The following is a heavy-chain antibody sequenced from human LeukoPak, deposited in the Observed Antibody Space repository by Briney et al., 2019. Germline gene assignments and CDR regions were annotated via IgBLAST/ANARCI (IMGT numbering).Heavy chain of an antibody. D-gene: IGHD4-11*01. Sequence: GGSLRLSCAASGFTFKDYYMSWIRQSPGKGLEWVSYISGNGFVTYYRDSVKGRFTISRDTANNSLYLELNSLRAEDTAVYYCARGNNPYSYYDFEFWGQGTLVTVSS. CDR2: ISGNGFVT. CDR1: GFTFKDYY. V-gene: IGHV3-11*01. CDR3: ARGNNPYSYYDFEF. J-gene: IGHJ4*02.